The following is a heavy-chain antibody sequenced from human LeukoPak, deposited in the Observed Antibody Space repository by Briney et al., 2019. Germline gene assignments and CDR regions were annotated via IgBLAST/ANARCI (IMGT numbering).Heavy chain of an antibody. CDR3: AREGGGNFDILTGYSH. J-gene: IGHJ4*02. Sequence: KPSETLSLTCTVSGGSISSSSYYWGWIRQPPGKGLEWIGRIYTSGSTNYNPSLKSRVTISVDTSKNQFSLKLSSVTAADTAVYYCAREGGGNFDILTGYSHWGQGTLVTVSS. CDR2: IYTSGST. CDR1: GGSISSSSYY. V-gene: IGHV4-39*07. D-gene: IGHD3-9*01.